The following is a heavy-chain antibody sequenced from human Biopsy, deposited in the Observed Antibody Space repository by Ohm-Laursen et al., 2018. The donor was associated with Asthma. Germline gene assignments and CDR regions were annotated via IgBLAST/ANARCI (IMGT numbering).Heavy chain of an antibody. CDR3: VIDGTDDAFDI. D-gene: IGHD1-1*01. V-gene: IGHV3-66*01. CDR2: IYSGGTS. J-gene: IGHJ3*02. Sequence: SLRLSCAASGFAVSRDHMFWVRQAPGKGLEWVSVIYSGGTSHTADSVRGRFTMARDNSKNTLDLQMNSLREEDTAVYYCVIDGTDDAFDIWGQGTVVSVSS. CDR1: GFAVSRDH.